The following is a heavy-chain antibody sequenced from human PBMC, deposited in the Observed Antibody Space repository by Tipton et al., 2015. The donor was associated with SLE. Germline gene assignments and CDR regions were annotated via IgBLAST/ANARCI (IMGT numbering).Heavy chain of an antibody. CDR3: ARAQNYYGSGSYPDY. V-gene: IGHV3-53*05. D-gene: IGHD3-10*01. J-gene: IGHJ4*02. CDR2: IYSGGST. CDR1: GFTVSSNY. Sequence: SLRLSCAASGFTVSSNYMSWVRQAPGKGLEWVSVIYSGGSTYYADSVKGRFTISVDTSKNQFSLKLSSVTAADTAVYYCARAQNYYGSGSYPDYWGQGTLVTVSS.